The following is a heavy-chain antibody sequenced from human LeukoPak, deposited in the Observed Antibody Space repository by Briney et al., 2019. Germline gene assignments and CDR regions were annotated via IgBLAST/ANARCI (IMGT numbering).Heavy chain of an antibody. Sequence: PSGTLSLTCTVSGGSISSYYWSWIRQPPGKGLEWIGYIYNSGSTNYNPSLKSRVTISVDTSKNQFSLKLSSVTAADTAVYYCARLVSGYLDVWGQGTTVTVSS. CDR3: ARLVSGYLDV. CDR2: IYNSGST. CDR1: GGSISSYY. J-gene: IGHJ6*02. V-gene: IGHV4-59*01. D-gene: IGHD3-3*01.